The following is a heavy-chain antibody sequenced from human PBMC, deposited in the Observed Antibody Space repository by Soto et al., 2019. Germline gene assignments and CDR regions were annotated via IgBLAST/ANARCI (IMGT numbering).Heavy chain of an antibody. V-gene: IGHV3-15*07. CDR2: IKSKTDGGTT. CDR1: GFPFSNAW. J-gene: IGHJ4*02. D-gene: IGHD3-9*01. CDR3: TTGVRLRYFAWLSRKNDY. Sequence: GGSHRLSSAASGFPFSNAWMNWVRQAPGKGLEWFGRIKSKTDGGTTDCAAPVKGRFTISRDDSKNTLYLQMNSLKTEDTAVYYCTTGVRLRYFAWLSRKNDYWGQGTLVTVSS.